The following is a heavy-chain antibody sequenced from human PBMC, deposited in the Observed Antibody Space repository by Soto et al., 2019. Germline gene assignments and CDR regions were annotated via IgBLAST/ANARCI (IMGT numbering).Heavy chain of an antibody. Sequence: GGSLRLSCAVSGFTFSSYWMHWVRQAPGKGLVWVSRINSDGSSTSYADSVKGRFTISRDNAKNTLYLQMNSLRAEDTAVYYCARVGTGDYQPVDYWGQGTLVTVSS. CDR2: INSDGSST. V-gene: IGHV3-74*01. J-gene: IGHJ4*02. D-gene: IGHD4-17*01. CDR1: GFTFSSYW. CDR3: ARVGTGDYQPVDY.